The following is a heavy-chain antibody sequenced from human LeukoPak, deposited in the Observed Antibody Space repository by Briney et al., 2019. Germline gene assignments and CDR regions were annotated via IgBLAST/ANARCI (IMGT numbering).Heavy chain of an antibody. D-gene: IGHD3-22*01. CDR2: IRSNSDGGTI. CDR3: ATDFYDST. V-gene: IGHV3-15*07. J-gene: IGHJ5*02. CDR1: GFTFSNAW. Sequence: GGSLRLSRATSGFTFSNAWMNWVRQAPGKGLEWVGRIRSNSDGGTIDYAAPVKGRFTLSRDDSKTTLYLQMNSLQTEDTAVYYCATDFYDSTWGQGTLVTVSS.